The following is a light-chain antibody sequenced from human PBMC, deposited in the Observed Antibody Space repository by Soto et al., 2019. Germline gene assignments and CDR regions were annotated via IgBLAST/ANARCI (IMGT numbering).Light chain of an antibody. CDR2: GAS. Sequence: EIVLTQSPCTLSLSPGERATLSCRASQSVSSSYLAWYQQKPGQAPRLLIYGASNRATGIPDRFSGSGSGTDFTLTISRLEPEDFAVYYCQQYGSSPNTFGQGTRLEIK. CDR1: QSVSSSY. J-gene: IGKJ5*01. V-gene: IGKV3-20*01. CDR3: QQYGSSPNT.